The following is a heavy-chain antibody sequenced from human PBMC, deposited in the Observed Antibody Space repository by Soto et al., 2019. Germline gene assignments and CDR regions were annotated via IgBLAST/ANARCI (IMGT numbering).Heavy chain of an antibody. J-gene: IGHJ5*02. CDR1: GASIRSYY. Sequence: SETLSLTCSVSGASIRSYYWSWIRQSPGKGLEWIGYVYYSGIIKYNPSLESRVTISVDTSKNLVSLKLTSVTAADTAVYYCARIGGVVTYQSGGSWSDPWGPGTLVTVSS. CDR2: VYYSGII. V-gene: IGHV4-59*01. D-gene: IGHD3-3*01. CDR3: ARIGGVVTYQSGGSWSDP.